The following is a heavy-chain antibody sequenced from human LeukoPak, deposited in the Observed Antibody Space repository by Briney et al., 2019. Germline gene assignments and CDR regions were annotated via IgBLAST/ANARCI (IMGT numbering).Heavy chain of an antibody. CDR3: AKDQGWVDTAMFFDY. Sequence: PGGSLRLSCAASGFTFSSYGMHWVRQAPGKGLEWVAVISYDGSNKYYADSVKGRFTISRDNSKNTLYLQMNSLRAEDTAVYYCAKDQGWVDTAMFFDYWGQGTLVTVSS. CDR2: ISYDGSNK. V-gene: IGHV3-30*18. D-gene: IGHD5-18*01. CDR1: GFTFSSYG. J-gene: IGHJ4*02.